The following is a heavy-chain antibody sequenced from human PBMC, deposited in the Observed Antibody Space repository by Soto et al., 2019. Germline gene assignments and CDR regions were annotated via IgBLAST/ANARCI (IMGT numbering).Heavy chain of an antibody. V-gene: IGHV3-33*01. Sequence: PGGSLRLSCAASGFTFSSYGMHWVRQAPGKGLEWVAVIWYDGSNKYYADSVKGRFTISRDNSKNTLYLQMNSLRAEDTAVYYCARDESIVVVPAALSDAFDIWGQGTMVTVSS. CDR1: GFTFSSYG. D-gene: IGHD2-2*01. CDR3: ARDESIVVVPAALSDAFDI. CDR2: IWYDGSNK. J-gene: IGHJ3*02.